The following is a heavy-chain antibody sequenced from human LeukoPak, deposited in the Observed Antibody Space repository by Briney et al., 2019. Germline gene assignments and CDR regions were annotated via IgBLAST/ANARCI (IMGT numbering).Heavy chain of an antibody. Sequence: GGSLRLSCAASGFAVSSNHMNWVRQAPGKGLEWVAVIWYDGSNKYYADSVKGRFTISRDNSKNTLYLQMNSLRAEDTAVYYCARANTYDSNYYYGMDVWGQGTTVTVSS. CDR3: ARANTYDSNYYYGMDV. D-gene: IGHD5-12*01. CDR2: IWYDGSNK. V-gene: IGHV3-33*08. J-gene: IGHJ6*02. CDR1: GFAVSSNH.